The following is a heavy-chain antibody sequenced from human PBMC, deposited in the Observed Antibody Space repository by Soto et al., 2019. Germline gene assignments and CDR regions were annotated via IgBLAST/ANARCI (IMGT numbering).Heavy chain of an antibody. D-gene: IGHD5-18*01. V-gene: IGHV3-66*01. CDR2: IYSGGST. CDR3: ARSPYSYGPIDY. CDR1: GFTFSSYW. J-gene: IGHJ4*02. Sequence: PAGSLRLSCAASGFTFSSYWMHWVPQAPGKGLEWVSVIYSGGSTYYADSVKGRFTISRDNSKNTLYLQMNSLRAEDTAVYYCARSPYSYGPIDYWGQGTLVTVSS.